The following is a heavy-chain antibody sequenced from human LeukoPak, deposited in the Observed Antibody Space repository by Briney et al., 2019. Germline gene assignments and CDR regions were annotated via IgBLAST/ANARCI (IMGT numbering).Heavy chain of an antibody. CDR3: ARGRGYSYASTQRGYYFDY. CDR2: INHSGST. V-gene: IGHV4-30-2*01. J-gene: IGHJ4*02. Sequence: SQTLSLTCTVSGGSISSGGYSWSWIRQPPGKGLEWIGEINHSGSTNYNPSLKSRVTISVDTSKNQFSLKLSSVTAADTAVYYCARGRGYSYASTQRGYYFDYWGQGTLVTVSS. CDR1: GGSISSGGYS. D-gene: IGHD5-18*01.